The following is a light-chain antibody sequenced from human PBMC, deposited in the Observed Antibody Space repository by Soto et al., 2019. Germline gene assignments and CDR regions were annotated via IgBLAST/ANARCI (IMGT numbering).Light chain of an antibody. CDR2: LNGDGSH. Sequence: QPVLTQSPSASASLGASVKLTCTLSSGHSSYAIAWHQQQPEKGPRYLMKLNGDGSHSKGDGIPDRFSGSSSGAERYLTISSLQSEDEADYYCQTWGTDIVVFGGGTKLTVL. CDR3: QTWGTDIVV. CDR1: SGHSSYA. J-gene: IGLJ2*01. V-gene: IGLV4-69*01.